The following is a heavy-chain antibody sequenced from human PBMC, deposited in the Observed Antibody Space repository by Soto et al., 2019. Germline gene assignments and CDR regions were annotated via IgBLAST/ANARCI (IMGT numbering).Heavy chain of an antibody. V-gene: IGHV5-51*01. CDR1: GYSFTSYW. J-gene: IGHJ3*02. CDR2: IYPGDSDT. D-gene: IGHD2-2*01. Sequence: GESLKISCKGSGYSFTSYWIGWVRQMPGKGLEWMGIIYPGDSDTRYSPSFQGQVTISADKSICTAYLQWSSLKASDTAMYYCARREYCSSTSCYYAFDIWGQGTMVTVSS. CDR3: ARREYCSSTSCYYAFDI.